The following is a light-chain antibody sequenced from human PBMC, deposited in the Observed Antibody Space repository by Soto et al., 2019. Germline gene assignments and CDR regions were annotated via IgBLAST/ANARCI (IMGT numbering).Light chain of an antibody. CDR1: QSISSS. V-gene: IGKV1-39*01. Sequence: DIQMTQSPSSLSASVGDRVTITCRASQSISSSLNWYQQKPGKAPKLLIYTASSLQYGVPSRFSGSGFGTDFSLTITSLQPEDFANYYCQHSYSMPLSFGGGTKMEIK. J-gene: IGKJ4*01. CDR3: QHSYSMPLS. CDR2: TAS.